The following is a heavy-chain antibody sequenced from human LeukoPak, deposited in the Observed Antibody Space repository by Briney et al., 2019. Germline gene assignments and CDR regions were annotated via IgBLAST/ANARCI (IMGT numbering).Heavy chain of an antibody. CDR1: GFTFSSFG. CDR2: ISGSGGST. V-gene: IGHV3-23*01. J-gene: IGHJ4*02. D-gene: IGHD3-22*01. CDR3: AKVNYYDSSGYPLWGFDY. Sequence: GGSLRLSCAASGFTFSSFGMSWVRQAPGKGLEGVSAISGSGGSTYFADSVKGRFTISRDNSKNTLYLQMNSLRAEDTAVYYCAKVNYYDSSGYPLWGFDYWGQGTLVTVSS.